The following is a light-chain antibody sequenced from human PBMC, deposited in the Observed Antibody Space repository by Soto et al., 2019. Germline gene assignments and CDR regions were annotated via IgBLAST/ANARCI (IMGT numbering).Light chain of an antibody. Sequence: DIEMSEAPAIRSVSRGRRATFPCRASQSVSSDLAWYQQIPGQAPRLLIYGASNRATGIPDRFSGSGSGTDLALIIGRLAVAEFPVNRCPEYGSSGTLGQGTKVDIK. J-gene: IGKJ1*01. CDR1: QSVSSD. V-gene: IGKV3-20*01. CDR2: GAS. CDR3: PEYGSSGT.